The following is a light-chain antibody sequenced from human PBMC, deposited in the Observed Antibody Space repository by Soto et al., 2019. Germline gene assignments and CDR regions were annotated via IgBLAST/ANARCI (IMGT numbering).Light chain of an antibody. CDR2: AAS. Sequence: DIQMTQSPSSLSASVGDRITITCRASQSISRYLNWYQHKPGKAPKLLINAASSFERGVPSRFSGGGSGTDFTLNISSLQPADFATYYCQQNYRATPWTLGQGTKVEVK. CDR3: QQNYRATPWT. CDR1: QSISRY. V-gene: IGKV1-39*01. J-gene: IGKJ1*01.